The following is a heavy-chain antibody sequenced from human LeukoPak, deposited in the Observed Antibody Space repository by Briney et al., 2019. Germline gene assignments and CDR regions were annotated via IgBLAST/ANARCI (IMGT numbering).Heavy chain of an antibody. V-gene: IGHV4-4*02. CDR1: GGSIRFNDW. Sequence: SGTLSLTCAVSGGSIRFNDWWSWVRQPPGRGLGWIGEIYHSGSTNYNPSLKSRVTISVDTSKNQFSLKLTSVTAADTAVYYCARVTKRYYYDSSGYFIWGQGTMVTVSS. CDR2: IYHSGST. D-gene: IGHD3-22*01. CDR3: ARVTKRYYYDSSGYFI. J-gene: IGHJ3*02.